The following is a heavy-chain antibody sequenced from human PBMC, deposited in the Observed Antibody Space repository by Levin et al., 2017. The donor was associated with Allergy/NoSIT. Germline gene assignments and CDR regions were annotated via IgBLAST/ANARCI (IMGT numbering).Heavy chain of an antibody. D-gene: IGHD6-6*01. J-gene: IGHJ6*03. Sequence: ASVKVSCKASGGTFSSYAISWVRQAPGQGLEWMGGIIPIFGTANYAQKFQGRVTITADKSTSTAYMELSSLRSEDTAVYYCARDWEYSSSSPPPGYYYMDVWGKGTTVTVSS. CDR1: GGTFSSYA. CDR3: ARDWEYSSSSPPPGYYYMDV. CDR2: IIPIFGTA. V-gene: IGHV1-69*06.